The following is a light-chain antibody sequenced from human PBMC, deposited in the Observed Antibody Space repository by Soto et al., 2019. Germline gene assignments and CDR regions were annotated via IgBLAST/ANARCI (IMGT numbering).Light chain of an antibody. CDR3: ERYCSDSGT. V-gene: IGKV1-5*03. CDR1: QTISSW. CDR2: KAS. Sequence: DIQMPQSPYTLSASVADRVTITCRASQTISSWLAWYQQKPGKAPKLLIYKASTLKSGVPSRFCGCEQGTEFALGISSRHPCGFATSIYERYCSDSGTVGRGTKVDIK. J-gene: IGKJ1*01.